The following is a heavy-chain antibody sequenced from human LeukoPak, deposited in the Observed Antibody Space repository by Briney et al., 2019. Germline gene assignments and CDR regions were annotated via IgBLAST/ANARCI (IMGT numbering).Heavy chain of an antibody. CDR2: ISYDGSNK. CDR3: AKDVPSDLSSWFDP. CDR1: GFTFSSYS. V-gene: IGHV3-30*18. D-gene: IGHD3-16*02. Sequence: PGGSLRLSCAASGFTFSSYSMNWVRQAPGKGLEWVAVISYDGSNKYYADSVKGRFTISRDNSKNTLYLQMNSLRAEDTAVYYCAKDVPSDLSSWFDPWGQGTLVTVSS. J-gene: IGHJ5*02.